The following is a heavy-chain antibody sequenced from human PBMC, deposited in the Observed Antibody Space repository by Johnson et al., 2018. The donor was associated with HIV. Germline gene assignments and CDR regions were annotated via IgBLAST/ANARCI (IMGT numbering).Heavy chain of an antibody. J-gene: IGHJ3*02. V-gene: IGHV3-30-3*01. CDR2: ISNDGSKK. D-gene: IGHD3-16*01. CDR1: AFSFSNYA. CDR3: ARAMETYYDYVWGSGAFDI. Sequence: QVQLMESGGGVVRPGRSLRLSCAASAFSFSNYAMGWVRQAPGKGLEWVAVISNDGSKKYDADSVKGRFTIFRDNSKNTLYLQMHGLRAEDTALYYCARAMETYYDYVWGSGAFDIWGQGTVVTVSS.